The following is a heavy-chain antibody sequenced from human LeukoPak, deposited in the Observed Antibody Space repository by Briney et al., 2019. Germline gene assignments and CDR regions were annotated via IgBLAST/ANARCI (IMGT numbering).Heavy chain of an antibody. D-gene: IGHD4-17*01. CDR2: ISSSSSYI. J-gene: IGHJ4*02. CDR1: GFTFSSYS. Sequence: PGGSLRLSCAASGFTFSSYSMNWVRQAPGKGLEWVSSISSSSSYIYFADSVKGRFTISRDNSKNTLYLQMNSLRPEDTAVYYCARGHDYGTEGSFDYWGQGTLVTVSS. CDR3: ARGHDYGTEGSFDY. V-gene: IGHV3-21*01.